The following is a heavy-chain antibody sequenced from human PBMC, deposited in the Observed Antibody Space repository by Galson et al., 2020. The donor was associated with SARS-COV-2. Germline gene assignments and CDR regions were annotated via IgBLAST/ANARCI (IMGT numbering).Heavy chain of an antibody. CDR2: MNPNSGNT. CDR3: ARGRRFRRLLQFDDLDV. Sequence: ASVKVSCKASGYTFTIYDINWVRQATGQGLEWMGWMNPNSGNTGYAQKFQGRVTMTRNTSISTAYMELSSLRSEDTAVYYCARGRRFRRLLQFDDLDVWGKGTTVTVSS. J-gene: IGHJ6*04. D-gene: IGHD4-4*01. V-gene: IGHV1-8*01. CDR1: GYTFTIYD.